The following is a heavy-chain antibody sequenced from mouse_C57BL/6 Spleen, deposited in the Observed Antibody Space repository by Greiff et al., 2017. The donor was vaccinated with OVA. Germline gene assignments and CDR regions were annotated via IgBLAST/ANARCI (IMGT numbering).Heavy chain of an antibody. J-gene: IGHJ3*01. V-gene: IGHV1-54*01. D-gene: IGHD3-2*02. CDR3: ARWGSGYVPYAY. CDR2: INTGSGGT. Sequence: QVQLQQSGAELVRPGTSVKVSCKASGYAFTNYLIEWVKQRPGQGLEWIGVINTGSGGTNYNEKFKGTATLTADKSSSTAYMQLSSLTSEDSAVYFCARWGSGYVPYAYWGQGTLVTVSA. CDR1: GYAFTNYL.